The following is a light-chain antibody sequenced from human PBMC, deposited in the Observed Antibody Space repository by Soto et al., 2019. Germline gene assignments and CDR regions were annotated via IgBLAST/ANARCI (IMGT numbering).Light chain of an antibody. CDR2: QTS. V-gene: IGKV3-11*01. CDR3: HQRQSWPRT. CDR1: QYINTR. Sequence: GLTKSPATVSSFPGDRVTLSCRASQYINTRLAWYQHRPGQAPRLLIYQTSIRAAGIPARFSASGAGTDVTLTISGVQHEDFARDDCHQRQSWPRTFGQGTKVDI. J-gene: IGKJ1*01.